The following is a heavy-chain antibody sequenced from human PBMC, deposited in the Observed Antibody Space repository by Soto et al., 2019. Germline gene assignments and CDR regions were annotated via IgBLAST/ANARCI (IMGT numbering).Heavy chain of an antibody. Sequence: EVQLLESGGGLVQPGGSLRLSCAASGFTFSSYAMSWVRQAPGKGLEWVSAISGSGGSTYYADSVKGRFTISRDNSKSTMYLQMNSMRADDTAVYYCAKGGEGDVYYYYYGMDVWGQGTTVTVSS. V-gene: IGHV3-23*01. CDR2: ISGSGGST. J-gene: IGHJ6*02. D-gene: IGHD2-21*02. CDR3: AKGGEGDVYYYYYGMDV. CDR1: GFTFSSYA.